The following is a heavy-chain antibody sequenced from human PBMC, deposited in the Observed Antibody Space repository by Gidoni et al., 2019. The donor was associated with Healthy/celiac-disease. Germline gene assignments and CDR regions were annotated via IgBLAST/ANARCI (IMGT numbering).Heavy chain of an antibody. CDR2: IYTSGST. J-gene: IGHJ6*03. CDR1: GGSISRGSYY. V-gene: IGHV4-61*02. CDR3: ARADYSREYYYYYYYMDV. D-gene: IGHD4-4*01. Sequence: QVQLQESGPGLVKPSQTLSLTCTVSGGSISRGSYYWSWIRQPAGKGLEWIGRIYTSGSTNYNPSLKSRVTISVDTSKNQFSLKLSSVTAADTAVYYCARADYSREYYYYYYYMDVWGKGTTVTVSS.